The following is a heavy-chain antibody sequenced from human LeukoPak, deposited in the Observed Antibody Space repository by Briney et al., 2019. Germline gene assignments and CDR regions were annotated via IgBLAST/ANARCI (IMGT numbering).Heavy chain of an antibody. D-gene: IGHD3-16*01. Sequence: ESGPTLVKPTQTLTLTCTFSGFSLTTSGEAVGWFRQRRGEALEWLALIYWDDDKRYNTSLKSRLIITKDTSKNQVVLTMTNMDPVDTATCYCAHKARLRLGEFTYWGQGTLLTVSS. V-gene: IGHV2-5*02. CDR1: GFSLTTSGEA. J-gene: IGHJ4*02. CDR2: IYWDDDK. CDR3: AHKARLRLGEFTY.